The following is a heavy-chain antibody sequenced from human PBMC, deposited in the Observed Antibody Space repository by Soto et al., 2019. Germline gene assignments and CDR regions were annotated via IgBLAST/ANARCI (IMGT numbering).Heavy chain of an antibody. CDR2: IYYSGST. J-gene: IGHJ4*02. Sequence: QVQLQESGPGLVKPSETLSLTCTVSGGSVSSGSYYWSWIRQPPGKGLEWIGYIYYSGSTNYNPSLKSRVTISVDTSKNQFSLKLSSVTAADTAVYYCASSGIYYYDSSGYSWGQGTLVTVSS. CDR3: ASSGIYYYDSSGYS. CDR1: GGSVSSGSYY. D-gene: IGHD3-22*01. V-gene: IGHV4-61*01.